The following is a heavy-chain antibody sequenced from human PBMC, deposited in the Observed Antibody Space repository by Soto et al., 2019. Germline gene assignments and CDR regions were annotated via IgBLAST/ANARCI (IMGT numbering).Heavy chain of an antibody. D-gene: IGHD6-6*01. Sequence: GGSLRLSCAASGFTFSSYGMHWVRQAPGKGLEWVAVIWYDGSNKYYADSVKGRFTISRDNSKNTLYLQMNSLRAEDTAVYYCTTGFRPNYYYYYGMDVWGQGTTVTVSS. CDR2: IWYDGSNK. CDR1: GFTFSSYG. V-gene: IGHV3-33*01. J-gene: IGHJ6*02. CDR3: TTGFRPNYYYYYGMDV.